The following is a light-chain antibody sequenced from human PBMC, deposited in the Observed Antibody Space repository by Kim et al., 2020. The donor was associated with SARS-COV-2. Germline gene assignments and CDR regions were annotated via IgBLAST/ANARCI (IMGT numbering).Light chain of an antibody. CDR3: SSYAGSNNLV. J-gene: IGLJ2*01. CDR1: SSDVGGYNS. CDR2: EVS. Sequence: GQSHTVTCTGTSSDVGGYNSVSWYQQHPGKAPKLMIYEVSKRPSGVPDRFSGSKSGNTASLTVSGLQAEDEADYYCSSYAGSNNLVFGGGTQLTVL. V-gene: IGLV2-8*01.